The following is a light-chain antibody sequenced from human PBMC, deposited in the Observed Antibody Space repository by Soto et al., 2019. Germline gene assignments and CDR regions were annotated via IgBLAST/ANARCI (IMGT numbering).Light chain of an antibody. CDR3: QQRSNWPPT. J-gene: IGKJ4*01. Sequence: ESVLTQSPATLAFSPGERATLSCMASQSVSSYLAWYQQKPGQAPRLLIYDASNRATGIPARFSGSGSGTDFTLTISSLEPEDFAVYYCQQRSNWPPTFGGGTKVDIK. CDR1: QSVSSY. CDR2: DAS. V-gene: IGKV3-11*01.